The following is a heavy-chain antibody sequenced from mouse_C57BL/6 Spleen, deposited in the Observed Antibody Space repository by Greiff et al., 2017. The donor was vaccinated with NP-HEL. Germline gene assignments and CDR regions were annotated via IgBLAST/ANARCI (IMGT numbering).Heavy chain of an antibody. Sequence: QVQLQQSGPELVKPGASVKISCKASGYAFSSSWMNWVKQRPGKGLEWIGRIYPGDGDTNYNGKFKGKATLTADKSSSTAYMQLSSLTSEDSAVYVCAREYYGSSYGAMDYWGQGTSVTVSS. D-gene: IGHD1-1*01. CDR1: GYAFSSSW. CDR2: IYPGDGDT. V-gene: IGHV1-82*01. J-gene: IGHJ4*01. CDR3: AREYYGSSYGAMDY.